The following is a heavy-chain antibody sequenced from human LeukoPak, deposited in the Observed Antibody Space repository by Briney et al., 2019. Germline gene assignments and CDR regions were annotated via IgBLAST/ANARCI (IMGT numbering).Heavy chain of an antibody. D-gene: IGHD4-11*01. CDR3: ARDEGYSSYVAD. CDR1: VGTFSRYT. V-gene: IGHV1-69*04. Sequence: SSVKGSCKASVGTFSRYTIRGERQAAGQALEWMGRIIPILGIANYAQKFQGRVTITADKSTSTAYMELSSLRSEDKDVYYCARDEGYSSYVADWGQGTLVTVSS. CDR2: IIPILGIA. J-gene: IGHJ4*02.